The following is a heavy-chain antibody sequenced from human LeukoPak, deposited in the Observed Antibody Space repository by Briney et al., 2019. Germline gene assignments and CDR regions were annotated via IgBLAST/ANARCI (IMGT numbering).Heavy chain of an antibody. CDR3: AAGGLVAAGCFDY. J-gene: IGHJ4*02. CDR2: IYYSGSS. D-gene: IGHD6-13*01. CDR1: SGSISGYY. Sequence: PSETLSLTCTVSSGSISGYYWSWIRQPPGKGLEWIGYIYYSGSSNYNPSLKNRVTISVDTSKNQFSLKLSSVVYADARVYFCAAGGLVAAGCFDYWGQGTLVTVSS. V-gene: IGHV4-59*01.